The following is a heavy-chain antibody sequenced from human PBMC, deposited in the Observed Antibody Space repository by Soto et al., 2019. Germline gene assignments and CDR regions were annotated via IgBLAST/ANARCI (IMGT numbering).Heavy chain of an antibody. CDR1: GFTFSSYG. J-gene: IGHJ6*02. V-gene: IGHV3-33*01. D-gene: IGHD2-15*01. Sequence: GGSLRLSCAASGFTFSSYGMHWVRQAPGKGLEWVAVIWYDGSNKYYADSVKGRFTISRDNSKNTLFLQMNSLRAEDTAVYYCAREGRYCSGGSCQDYYGMDGWGQGTTVTVSS. CDR3: AREGRYCSGGSCQDYYGMDG. CDR2: IWYDGSNK.